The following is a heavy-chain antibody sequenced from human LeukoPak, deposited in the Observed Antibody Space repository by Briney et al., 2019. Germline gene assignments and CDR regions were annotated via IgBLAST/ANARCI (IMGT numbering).Heavy chain of an antibody. Sequence: GGSLRLSCTASGFTFSSYGMQWFRQAPDKGPEWVAAISNDGSNKYYADSVKGRFTISRDNSKNTLYLQMNSLRAEDTAVYYCATMGLQMGYWGQGTLVTVSS. D-gene: IGHD4-11*01. J-gene: IGHJ4*02. CDR1: GFTFSSYG. CDR3: ATMGLQMGY. V-gene: IGHV3-30*19. CDR2: ISNDGSNK.